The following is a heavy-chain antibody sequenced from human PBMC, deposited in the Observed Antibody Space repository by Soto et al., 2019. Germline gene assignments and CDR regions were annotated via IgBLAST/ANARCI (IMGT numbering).Heavy chain of an antibody. CDR1: GFTFSTYS. D-gene: IGHD1-26*01. V-gene: IGHV3-21*01. CDR3: ARVCEWLLNCDYYYGMDV. Sequence: EVQLVESGGGLVKPGGSLRLSCAASGFTFSTYSMNWVRQAPGKGLEWVSSISSSSLYIYYADSVKGRFTISRDNAKNSLYLQMNSLRAEDTAVYYCARVCEWLLNCDYYYGMDVWGQGTTVTVSS. J-gene: IGHJ6*02. CDR2: ISSSSLYI.